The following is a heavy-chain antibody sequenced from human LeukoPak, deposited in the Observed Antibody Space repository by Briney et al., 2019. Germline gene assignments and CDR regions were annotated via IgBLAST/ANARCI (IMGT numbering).Heavy chain of an antibody. CDR3: CWSGYYGRGNFDY. V-gene: IGHV3-7*01. CDR2: IKKDGSDR. CDR1: GFTFSSYW. Sequence: PGGSLRLSCAASGFTFSSYWMSWVRQAPGKGLEWLANIKKDGSDRYYVDSVKGRFTISRDNAMNSLYLQMNSLRAEDTAVYYCCWSGYYGRGNFDYWGQGTLVTVSS. D-gene: IGHD3-3*01. J-gene: IGHJ4*02.